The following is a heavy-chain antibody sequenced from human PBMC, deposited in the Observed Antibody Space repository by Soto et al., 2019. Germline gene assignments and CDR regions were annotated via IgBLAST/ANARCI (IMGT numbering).Heavy chain of an antibody. CDR1: GFSLSTSGVG. D-gene: IGHD4-17*01. Sequence: QITLKESGPTLVKPTQTLTLTCTFSGFSLSTSGVGVGWIRQPPGKALEWLALIYWDDDKRYSPSLKSRLTISKDTSKNQVVLTMTNMDPVDTATYYCAHSNGDYDWVVSDGFDIWGQGTKVTVSS. CDR2: IYWDDDK. V-gene: IGHV2-5*02. J-gene: IGHJ3*02. CDR3: AHSNGDYDWVVSDGFDI.